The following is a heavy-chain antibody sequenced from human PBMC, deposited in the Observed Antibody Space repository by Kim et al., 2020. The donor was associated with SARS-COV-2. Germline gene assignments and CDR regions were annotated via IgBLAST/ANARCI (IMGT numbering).Heavy chain of an antibody. D-gene: IGHD3-22*01. Sequence: GGSLRLSCAASGFTFSSYAMSWVRQAPGKGLEWFSAISGSGGSTYYADSVKGRFTISRDNSKNTLYLQMNSLRAEDTAVYYCAKGDYYDSSGRTSDAFDIWGQGTMVTVSS. CDR1: GFTFSSYA. J-gene: IGHJ3*02. CDR3: AKGDYYDSSGRTSDAFDI. CDR2: ISGSGGST. V-gene: IGHV3-23*01.